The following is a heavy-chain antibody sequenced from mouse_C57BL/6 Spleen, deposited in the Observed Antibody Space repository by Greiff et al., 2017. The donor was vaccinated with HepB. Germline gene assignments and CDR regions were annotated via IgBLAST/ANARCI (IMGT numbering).Heavy chain of an antibody. Sequence: EVQLQQSGPELVKPGASVKLSCKASGYTFTDYYMNWVKQSPGQSLEWIGDINPNNGGTSYNQKFKGKATLTVDKSSSTAYMELRSLTSEDSAVYYCANGNYDYFDDWGQGTTLTVSS. D-gene: IGHD2-1*01. CDR2: INPNNGGT. CDR1: GYTFTDYY. J-gene: IGHJ2*01. V-gene: IGHV1-26*01. CDR3: ANGNYDYFDD.